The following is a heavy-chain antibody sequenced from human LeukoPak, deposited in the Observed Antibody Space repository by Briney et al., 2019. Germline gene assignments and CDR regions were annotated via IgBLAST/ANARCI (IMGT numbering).Heavy chain of an antibody. CDR1: GFTFSSYA. J-gene: IGHJ5*02. Sequence: SGGSLRLSCAASGFTFSSYAMSWVRQAPGKGLEWVSAISGSGGSTNYADSVKGRFTISRDNSKNTLYLQMNSLRAEDTAVYYCAKYSSGWYESWFDPWGQGTLVTVSS. D-gene: IGHD6-19*01. CDR2: ISGSGGST. CDR3: AKYSSGWYESWFDP. V-gene: IGHV3-23*01.